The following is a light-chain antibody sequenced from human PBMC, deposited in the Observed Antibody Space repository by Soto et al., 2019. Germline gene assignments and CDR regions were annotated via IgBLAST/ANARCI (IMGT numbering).Light chain of an antibody. CDR1: QTVSSTY. CDR2: DAS. Sequence: EIVLTQSPGTLSLSPGERATLSCRASQTVSSTYLAWYQQKPGQPPRLLIYDASSRATGIPDRFSGSESGTDFTLTISRLEPEDFAVYYCQHYGTSPHFGGGTKVEIK. V-gene: IGKV3-20*01. J-gene: IGKJ4*01. CDR3: QHYGTSPH.